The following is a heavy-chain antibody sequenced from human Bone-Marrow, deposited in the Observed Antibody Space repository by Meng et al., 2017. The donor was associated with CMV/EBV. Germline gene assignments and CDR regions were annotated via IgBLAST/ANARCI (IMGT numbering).Heavy chain of an antibody. CDR1: SYA. V-gene: IGHV1-69*06. J-gene: IGHJ5*02. D-gene: IGHD2-2*01. Sequence: SYAISWVRQAPGQGLGWMGGIIHIFGTANYAQKFQGRVTITADKSTSTAYMELSSLRSEDTVVYYCARDGGKGYCSSTSCLNWFDPWGQGTLVTVSS. CDR3: ARDGGKGYCSSTSCLNWFDP. CDR2: IIHIFGTA.